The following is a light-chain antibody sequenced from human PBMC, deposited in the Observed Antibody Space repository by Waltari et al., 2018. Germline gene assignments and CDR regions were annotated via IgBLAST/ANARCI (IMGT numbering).Light chain of an antibody. CDR2: GAS. CDR3: QQYDSAPRALT. V-gene: IGKV3-20*01. CDR1: QSLRNNY. J-gene: IGKJ4*01. Sequence: EIVLTQSPGTLSLSPGERATLSCRASQSLRNNYLAWYQQKPGQAPRLLIDGASTRATGIPDRFSGSGSGTDFTLTISRLEPEDFAVYYCQQYDSAPRALTFGGGTKVEIK.